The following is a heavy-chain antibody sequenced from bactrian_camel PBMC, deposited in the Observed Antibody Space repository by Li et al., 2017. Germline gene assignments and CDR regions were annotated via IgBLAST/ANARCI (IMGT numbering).Heavy chain of an antibody. CDR1: GFTFSYYW. CDR2: VNSAGDST. V-gene: IGHV3S25*01. Sequence: QLVESGGGLVQPGGSLRLSCATSGFTFSYYWMYWVRQAPGKGLEWVSTVNSAGDSTYYVDSVKGRFTISRDNAKNTVYLQMNSLKPEDTAMYYCAATGTGYCPSRVGARDYIFWGQGTQVTVS. J-gene: IGHJ4*01. D-gene: IGHD2*01. CDR3: AATGTGYCPSRVGARDYIF.